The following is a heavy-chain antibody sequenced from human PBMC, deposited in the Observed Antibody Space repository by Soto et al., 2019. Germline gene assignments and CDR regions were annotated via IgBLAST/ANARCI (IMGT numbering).Heavy chain of an antibody. Sequence: QVQLVESGGGVVQPGRSLRLSCAASGFTFSSSAMHWVRQAPGKGLEWVAVISYDGSNKYYADSVKGRFTISRDNSKNTLYLQMNSLRAEDTAVYYCARDQQWLVIDYWGQGTLVTVSS. CDR2: ISYDGSNK. CDR1: GFTFSSSA. D-gene: IGHD6-19*01. V-gene: IGHV3-30-3*01. CDR3: ARDQQWLVIDY. J-gene: IGHJ4*02.